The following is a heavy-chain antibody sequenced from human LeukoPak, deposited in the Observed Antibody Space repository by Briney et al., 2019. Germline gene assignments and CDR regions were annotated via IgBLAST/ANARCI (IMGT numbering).Heavy chain of an antibody. CDR2: IYYSEST. Sequence: KSSETLSLTCTVSGDSISNYYWSWIRQPPGKGLEWIGYIYYSESTNYNPSLKSRVTISTDTSKSQFSLNLRSVTAEDTGIYYRARGRCRNSGCRPYFDYWGQGTQVTVSS. J-gene: IGHJ4*02. V-gene: IGHV4-59*01. CDR3: ARGRCRNSGCRPYFDY. D-gene: IGHD3-22*01. CDR1: GDSISNYY.